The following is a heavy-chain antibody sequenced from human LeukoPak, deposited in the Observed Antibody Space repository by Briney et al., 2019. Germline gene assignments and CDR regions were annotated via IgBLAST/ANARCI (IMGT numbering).Heavy chain of an antibody. V-gene: IGHV7-4-1*02. CDR2: INTNTGNP. D-gene: IGHD3-10*01. Sequence: ASVKVSCKASGYTFTSYAMNWVRQAPGQGLGWMGWINTNTGNPTYAQGFTGRFVFSLDPSVSTAYLQISSLKAEDTAVYYCARDLFTMVRGVIFDYWGQGTLVTVSS. CDR3: ARDLFTMVRGVIFDY. CDR1: GYTFTSYA. J-gene: IGHJ4*02.